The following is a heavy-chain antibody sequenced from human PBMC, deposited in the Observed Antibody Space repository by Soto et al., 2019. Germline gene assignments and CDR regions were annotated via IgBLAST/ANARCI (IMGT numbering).Heavy chain of an antibody. CDR3: ARVAYCGGDCYSPWFDP. CDR1: GFTFSDYY. D-gene: IGHD2-21*02. V-gene: IGHV3-11*06. J-gene: IGHJ5*02. Sequence: GGSLRLSCAASGFTFSDYYMSWIRQAPGKGLEWVSYISSSSSYTNYADSVKGRFTISRDNAKNSLYLQMNSLRAEDTAVYYCARVAYCGGDCYSPWFDPWGQGTLVTVSS. CDR2: ISSSSSYT.